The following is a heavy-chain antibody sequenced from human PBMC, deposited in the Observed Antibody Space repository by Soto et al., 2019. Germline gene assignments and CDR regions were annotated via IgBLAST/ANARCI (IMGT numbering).Heavy chain of an antibody. J-gene: IGHJ4*02. CDR1: GGSISSGGYY. CDR2: IYYSGST. D-gene: IGHD5-18*01. Sequence: SETLSLTCTVSGGSISSGGYYWSWIRQHPGKGLEWIGYIYYSGSTYYNPSLKSRVTISVDTSKNQFSLNLTSVTAADTAVYYCAREYTYGSNFFDCWGQGALVTVSS. CDR3: AREYTYGSNFFDC. V-gene: IGHV4-31*03.